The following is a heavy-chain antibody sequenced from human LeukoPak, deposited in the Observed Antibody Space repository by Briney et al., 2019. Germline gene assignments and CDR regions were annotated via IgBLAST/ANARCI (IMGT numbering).Heavy chain of an antibody. CDR1: GFTFSSYE. V-gene: IGHV3-48*03. CDR3: STVRSGTY. CDR2: ISTSGSDI. J-gene: IGHJ4*02. Sequence: GGSLRLSCAASGFTFSSYEMNWVRQAPGKGLEWVSYISTSGSDIKYADSVKGRLTISRDNAKNSLYLQMNSLRAEDTAVYYCSTVRSGTYWGQGTLVTVSS.